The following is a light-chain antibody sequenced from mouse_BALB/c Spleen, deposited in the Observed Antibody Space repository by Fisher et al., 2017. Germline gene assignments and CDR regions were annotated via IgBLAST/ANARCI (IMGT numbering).Light chain of an antibody. J-gene: IGKJ5*01. V-gene: IGKV4-59*01. CDR1: SSVSY. CDR2: DTS. Sequence: IVLTQSPAIMSASPGEKVTMTCSASSSVSYMHWYQQKSGTSPKRWIYDTSKLASGVPVRFSGSGSGTSYSLTISRMEAEDAATYYCQQWSSNPLTFGAGTKLELK. CDR3: QQWSSNPLT.